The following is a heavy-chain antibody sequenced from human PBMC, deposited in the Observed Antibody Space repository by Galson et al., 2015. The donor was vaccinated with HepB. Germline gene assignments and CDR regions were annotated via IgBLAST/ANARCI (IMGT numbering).Heavy chain of an antibody. CDR1: GDSVSSNSAA. D-gene: IGHD6-13*01. CDR2: TYYRSKWYN. CDR3: AREGYQQLVEYYYYYGMDV. J-gene: IGHJ6*02. V-gene: IGHV6-1*01. Sequence: CAISGDSVSSNSAAWNWIRQSPSRGLEWLGRTYYRSKWYNDYAVSVKSRITINPDTSKNQFSLQLNSVTPEDTAVYYCAREGYQQLVEYYYYYGMDVWGQGTTVTVSS.